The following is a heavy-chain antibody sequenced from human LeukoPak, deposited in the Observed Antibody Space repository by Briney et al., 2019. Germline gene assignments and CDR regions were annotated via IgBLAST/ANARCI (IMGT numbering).Heavy chain of an antibody. CDR2: IIPIFGTA. D-gene: IGHD2-2*01. J-gene: IGHJ6*03. CDR1: GGTFSSYA. Sequence: GASVKVSCKASGGTFSSYAISWVRQVPGQGLEWMGRIIPIFGTANYAQKFQGRVTITTDESTSTAYMELSSLRSEDTAVYYCARDIVVVPAATTRDYYYYMDVWGKGTTVTVSS. V-gene: IGHV1-69*05. CDR3: ARDIVVVPAATTRDYYYYMDV.